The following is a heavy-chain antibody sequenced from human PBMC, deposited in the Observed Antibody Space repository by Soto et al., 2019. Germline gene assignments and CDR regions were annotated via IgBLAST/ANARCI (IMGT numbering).Heavy chain of an antibody. CDR3: ARDALALFDS. CDR1: DGSVNSGNYY. CDR2: IHSSGST. Sequence: SETLSLTCSVSDGSVNSGNYYWTWIRQPPGKGLEWIGYIHSSGSTLYSPSLKSRVIISVDTSMNQFSLKVNSLTAADTAVYYCARDALALFDSWGQGTLLTVSS. D-gene: IGHD6-13*01. V-gene: IGHV4-61*01. J-gene: IGHJ4*02.